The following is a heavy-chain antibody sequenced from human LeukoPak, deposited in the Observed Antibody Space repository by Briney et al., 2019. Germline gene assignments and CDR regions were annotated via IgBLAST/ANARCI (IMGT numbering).Heavy chain of an antibody. J-gene: IGHJ4*02. Sequence: AAVKVSCKASGYTFTDYHVHWVRQAPGLGLEWMGWISLKTDDTNYAQEFQGRVTMTRDTSITTAYMELSGLRSDDTAVYYCARDERGDDYNAFDYWGQGTLVTVSS. V-gene: IGHV1-2*02. CDR3: ARDERGDDYNAFDY. CDR1: GYTFTDYH. D-gene: IGHD5-24*01. CDR2: ISLKTDDT.